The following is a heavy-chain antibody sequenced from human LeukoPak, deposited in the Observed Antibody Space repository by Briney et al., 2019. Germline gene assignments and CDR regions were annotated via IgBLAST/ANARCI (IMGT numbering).Heavy chain of an antibody. Sequence: SVRVSCKASGGTFSSYAISWVRQAPGQGLEWMGRIIPILGIANYAQKFQGRVTITADKSTSTAYMELSSLRSEDTAVYYCASGAGVDIVATIAYYFDYWGQGTLVTVSS. J-gene: IGHJ4*02. CDR2: IIPILGIA. V-gene: IGHV1-69*04. D-gene: IGHD5-12*01. CDR1: GGTFSSYA. CDR3: ASGAGVDIVATIAYYFDY.